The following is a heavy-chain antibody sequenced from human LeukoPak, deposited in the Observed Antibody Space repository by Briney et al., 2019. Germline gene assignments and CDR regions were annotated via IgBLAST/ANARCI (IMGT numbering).Heavy chain of an antibody. J-gene: IGHJ4*02. Sequence: VASVKVSCKASGGTFSSYAISWVRQAPGQGLEWMGGIIPIFGTANYAQKFQGRVTITADESTSTAYMELSSLRSEDTAVYYCARNTHDMVAIAYFDYWGQGTLVTVSS. CDR2: IIPIFGTA. CDR3: ARNTHDMVAIAYFDY. CDR1: GGTFSSYA. V-gene: IGHV1-69*13. D-gene: IGHD5-12*01.